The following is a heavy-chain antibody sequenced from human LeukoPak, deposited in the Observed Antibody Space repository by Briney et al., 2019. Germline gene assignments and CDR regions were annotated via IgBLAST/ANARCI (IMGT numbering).Heavy chain of an antibody. CDR2: ITSRSKYI. V-gene: IGHV3-21*01. CDR3: ARYVGPNIAVAGSDY. CDR1: GFTFSTYD. D-gene: IGHD6-19*01. Sequence: GWSLRLSCSASGFTFSTYDMNWVRQAPGKGLEWVSSITSRSKYIYYADSVKGRFTMSRDNVNNLLFLQMDSLRAEDTAVYYCARYVGPNIAVAGSDYWGQGTLVTVAS. J-gene: IGHJ4*02.